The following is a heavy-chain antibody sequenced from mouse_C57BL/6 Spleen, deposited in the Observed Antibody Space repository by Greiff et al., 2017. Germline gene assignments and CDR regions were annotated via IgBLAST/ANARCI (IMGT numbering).Heavy chain of an antibody. CDR1: GYTFTSYG. CDR2: IYPRSGNT. CDR3: ARSPTGPHFDD. Sequence: VMLVESGAELARPGASVKLSCKASGYTFTSYGISWVKQRTGQGLEWIGEIYPRSGNTYYNEKFKGKATLTADKSSSTAYMELRRLTSEDSAVYCSARSPTGPHFDDWGQGTTLTVSS. V-gene: IGHV1-81*01. J-gene: IGHJ2*01. D-gene: IGHD6-1*01.